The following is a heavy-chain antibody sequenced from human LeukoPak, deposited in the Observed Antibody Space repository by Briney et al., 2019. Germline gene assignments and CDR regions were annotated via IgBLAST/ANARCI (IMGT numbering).Heavy chain of an antibody. CDR2: VKSKTNGGTT. D-gene: IGHD6-13*01. CDR3: TAGIGHSDFDY. J-gene: IGHJ4*02. V-gene: IGHV3-15*01. CDR1: GFTFSNAW. Sequence: GGSLRLSCAASGFTFSNAWMSWVRQAPGKGLEWVGRVKSKTNGGTTGYAAAVKGRFTISRDDSKNTYLQMNSLKSEDTAVYYCTAGIGHSDFDYWGQGTLVTVSS.